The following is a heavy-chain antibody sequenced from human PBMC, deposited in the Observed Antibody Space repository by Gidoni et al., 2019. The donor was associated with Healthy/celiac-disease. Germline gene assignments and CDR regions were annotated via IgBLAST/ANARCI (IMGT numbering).Heavy chain of an antibody. CDR3: ARDGGAAYSSSWYTWADYYYYMDV. CDR2: IWYDGRNK. Sequence: VQLVESGGGVVQPGRSLRLSCAASGFTFSSSGLPWVRPGPGKGLEWVAVIWYDGRNKYYADSVKGRFTISRDNTKNTLYLQMNSLRAEDTAVYYCARDGGAAYSSSWYTWADYYYYMDVWGKGTTVTVSS. CDR1: GFTFSSSG. J-gene: IGHJ6*03. D-gene: IGHD6-13*01. V-gene: IGHV3-33*01.